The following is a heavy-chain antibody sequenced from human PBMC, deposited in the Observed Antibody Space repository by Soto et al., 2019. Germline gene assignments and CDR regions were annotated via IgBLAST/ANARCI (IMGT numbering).Heavy chain of an antibody. CDR2: IYYSGST. Sequence: QVQLQESGPGLVKPSQTLSLTCTVSGGSISSGGYYWSWNRQHPGKGLEWIGYIYYSGSTYYNPSLKSRVTISVDTSKNQFSLKLSSVTAADTAVYYCARVYCSGGSCYAPLFDYWGQGTLVTVSS. CDR3: ARVYCSGGSCYAPLFDY. CDR1: GGSISSGGYY. V-gene: IGHV4-31*03. D-gene: IGHD2-15*01. J-gene: IGHJ4*02.